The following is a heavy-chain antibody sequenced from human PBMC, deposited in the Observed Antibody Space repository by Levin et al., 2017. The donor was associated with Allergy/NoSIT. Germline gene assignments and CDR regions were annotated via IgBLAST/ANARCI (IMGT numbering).Heavy chain of an antibody. V-gene: IGHV3-33*01. J-gene: IGHJ4*02. CDR2: IWYDGSNK. D-gene: IGHD1-26*01. Sequence: GESLKISCAASGFTFSSYGMHWVRQAPGKGLEWVAVIWYDGSNKYYADSVKGRFTISRDNSKNTLYLQMNSLRAEDTAVYYCARDRSREWELLWELDYWGQGTLVTVSS. CDR3: ARDRSREWELLWELDY. CDR1: GFTFSSYG.